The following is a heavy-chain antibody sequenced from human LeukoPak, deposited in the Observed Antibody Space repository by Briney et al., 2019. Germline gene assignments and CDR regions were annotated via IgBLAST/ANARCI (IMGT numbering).Heavy chain of an antibody. V-gene: IGHV3-23*01. D-gene: IGHD3-16*01. J-gene: IGHJ4*02. Sequence: GGSLRLSCTASGFTFSNYDMSWVRQAPGKRLEWVSLITGRADSTYYADSVKGRFTISRDNSKNALFLQMNSLRAEAPALYYCLPLVGGWPGARGPLVTVS. CDR1: GFTFSNYD. CDR2: ITGRADST. CDR3: LPLVGGWP.